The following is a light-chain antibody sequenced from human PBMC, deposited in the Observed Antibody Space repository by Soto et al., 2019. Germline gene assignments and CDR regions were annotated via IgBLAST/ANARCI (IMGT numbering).Light chain of an antibody. CDR1: SSDVGGNNY. J-gene: IGLJ2*01. Sequence: QSVLTQPPSASGSPGQSVTISCTGTSSDVGGNNYVSWYQQYPGKAPKLMIYEVSKRPSGVPDRFSGSKSANTASLTVSGLQAEDEADYYCSSYAGSNNFVVFGGGTKLTVL. CDR2: EVS. V-gene: IGLV2-8*01. CDR3: SSYAGSNNFVV.